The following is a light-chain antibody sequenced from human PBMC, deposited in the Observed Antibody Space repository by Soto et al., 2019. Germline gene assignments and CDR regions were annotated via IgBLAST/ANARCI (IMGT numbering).Light chain of an antibody. Sequence: DIQMTQSPSTLSASVGGRVTITCRASQSISRSLAWYQQKPGKAPNLLIYDVSSLESGVPSRFSGSGFGTEFTLTISSLQPDDFATYYCQQYNSYLLTFGPGTKVDIK. CDR3: QQYNSYLLT. V-gene: IGKV1-5*01. J-gene: IGKJ3*01. CDR1: QSISRS. CDR2: DVS.